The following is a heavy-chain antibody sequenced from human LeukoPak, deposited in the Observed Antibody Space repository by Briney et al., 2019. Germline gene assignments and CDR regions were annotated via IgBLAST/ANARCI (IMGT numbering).Heavy chain of an antibody. V-gene: IGHV3-73*01. CDR2: IRSKANNYAT. D-gene: IGHD6-6*01. CDR1: GFTFSASA. CDR3: ARDSSSEGPLDY. Sequence: PGGSLRLSCAASGFTFSASAVHWVRQASGKGLEWIGRIRSKANNYATAYTDPLKGRFTVSRDDSKNTAYLQMNSLKTEDSVVYFCARDSSSEGPLDYWGQGTLVTVSS. J-gene: IGHJ4*02.